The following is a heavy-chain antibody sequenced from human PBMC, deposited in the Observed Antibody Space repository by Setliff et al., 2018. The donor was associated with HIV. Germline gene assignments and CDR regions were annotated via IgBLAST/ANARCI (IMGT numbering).Heavy chain of an antibody. D-gene: IGHD3-10*01. CDR2: IWADEITK. Sequence: WGSLRLSCATSGFTFSPYAIHWVRQAPGMGLEWVAMIWADEITKFYADSVKGRFTISRDNSKNTMYLQMNTLRVEDTAVYYCAGSGSGSYINWFGPWGQGTLVTVSS. CDR3: AGSGSGSYINWFGP. J-gene: IGHJ5*02. V-gene: IGHV3-33*01. CDR1: GFTFSPYA.